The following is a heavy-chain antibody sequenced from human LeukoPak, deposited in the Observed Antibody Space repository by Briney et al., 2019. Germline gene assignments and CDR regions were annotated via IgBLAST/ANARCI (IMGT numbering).Heavy chain of an antibody. Sequence: SVKVSCKASGGTFSSYAISWVRQAPGQGLEWMGGIIPILGIANYAQKFQGRVTITADKSTSTAYMELSSLRSEDTAVYYCASPSGDYCGGDCYSNYFDYWGQGTLVTVSS. J-gene: IGHJ4*02. CDR1: GGTFSSYA. V-gene: IGHV1-69*04. D-gene: IGHD2-21*01. CDR2: IIPILGIA. CDR3: ASPSGDYCGGDCYSNYFDY.